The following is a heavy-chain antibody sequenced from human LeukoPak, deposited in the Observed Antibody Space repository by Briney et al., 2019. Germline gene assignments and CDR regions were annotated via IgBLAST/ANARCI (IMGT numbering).Heavy chain of an antibody. D-gene: IGHD3-3*01. CDR2: IYHSGST. Sequence: SETLSLTCTVSGYSISSGYYWGWIRQPPGKGLEWIGSIYHSGSTYYNPSLKSRVTISVDTSKNQFSLKLSSVTAADTAVYYCARRNYDVYSGDWFDPWGQGTLVTVSS. V-gene: IGHV4-38-2*02. J-gene: IGHJ5*02. CDR1: GYSISSGYY. CDR3: ARRNYDVYSGDWFDP.